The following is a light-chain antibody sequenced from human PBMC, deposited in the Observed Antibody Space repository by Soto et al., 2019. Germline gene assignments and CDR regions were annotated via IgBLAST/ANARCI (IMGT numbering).Light chain of an antibody. CDR1: QSVENF. CDR3: QQRRTWPLT. CDR2: DVS. Sequence: EIVLTQSPATLSLSPGDRATFSCRASQSVENFLAWYQQKRGQAPRLLIFDVSTRAPGIPPRFSGSGSGTDFTLTISRLEPEDFAFYYCQQRRTWPLTFGGGTRVDFK. J-gene: IGKJ4*01. V-gene: IGKV3-11*01.